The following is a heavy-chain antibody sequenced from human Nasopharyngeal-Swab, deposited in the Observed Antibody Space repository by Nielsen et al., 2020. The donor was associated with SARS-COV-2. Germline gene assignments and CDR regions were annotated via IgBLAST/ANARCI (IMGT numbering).Heavy chain of an antibody. D-gene: IGHD3-9*01. CDR1: GFTFSSYS. J-gene: IGHJ5*02. V-gene: IGHV3-48*04. Sequence: GGSLRLSCAASGFTFSSYSMNWVRQAPGKGLEWVSYISSSSSTIYYADSVKGRFTISRDNAKNTLYLQMNSLRAEDTAVYYCAKAGWGGRYFDWHKSWGQGTLVTVSS. CDR3: AKAGWGGRYFDWHKS. CDR2: ISSSSSTI.